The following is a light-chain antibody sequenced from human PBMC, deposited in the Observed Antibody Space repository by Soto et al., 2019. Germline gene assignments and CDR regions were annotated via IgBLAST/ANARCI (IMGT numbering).Light chain of an antibody. CDR1: SFDVDDYNS. V-gene: IGLV2-14*01. Sequence: QSALTQPASVSGSPGQSITISCTGTSFDVDDYNSVSWYQQPPGKAPKLIIYEVNNRPSGVSNRFSVSNSDNTASLTISGLQAEDEADYYCTLDTTSSTPSYVFGTGTKGTVL. J-gene: IGLJ1*01. CDR3: TLDTTSSTPSYV. CDR2: EVN.